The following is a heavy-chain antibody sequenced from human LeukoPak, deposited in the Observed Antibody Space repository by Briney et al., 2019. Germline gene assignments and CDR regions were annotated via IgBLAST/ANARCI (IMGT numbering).Heavy chain of an antibody. CDR2: IYHTGTT. V-gene: IGHV4-30-2*01. D-gene: IGHD3-10*01. CDR3: ARVLDAVYGSGSYCDN. CDR1: GASVTIGGYF. Sequence: RPSETLSLTCTVSGASVTIGGYFWTWLRQPPGKGLEWIGYIYHTGTTYYSPSLKNRVTISVDTSKNQFSLNLTSVTAADTAVYYCARVLDAVYGSGSYCDNWGQGTLVTVSS. J-gene: IGHJ4*02.